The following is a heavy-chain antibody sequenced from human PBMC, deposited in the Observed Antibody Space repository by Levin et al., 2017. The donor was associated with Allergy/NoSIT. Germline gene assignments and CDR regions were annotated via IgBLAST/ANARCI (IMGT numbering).Heavy chain of an antibody. CDR2: IYYSGGT. CDR1: GGSISNTNYY. V-gene: IGHV4-39*01. J-gene: IGHJ4*02. D-gene: IGHD5/OR15-5a*01. CDR3: ARHEDIVSTTGWGYFDY. Sequence: SQTLSLTCIVSGGSISNTNYYWGWIRQPPGKGLEWIGSIYYSGGTYYNPSLKSRVTISVDTSKNQFSLKLSSVTAADTAFYYCARHEDIVSTTGWGYFDYWGQGTLVTASS.